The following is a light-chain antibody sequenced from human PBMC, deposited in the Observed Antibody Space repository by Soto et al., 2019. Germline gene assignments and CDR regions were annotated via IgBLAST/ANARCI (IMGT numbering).Light chain of an antibody. V-gene: IGLV2-14*01. CDR2: EVS. J-gene: IGLJ1*01. CDR1: SSDVGGYNY. CDR3: SSYTSSSTPLYV. Sequence: QSVLTQPASVSGSPGQSITISCTGTSSDVGGYNYVSWYQPHPGKAPKLMIYEVSNRPSGVSNRFSGSKSGNTASLTISGLQAEDEADYYCSSYTSSSTPLYVFGTGTKLTVL.